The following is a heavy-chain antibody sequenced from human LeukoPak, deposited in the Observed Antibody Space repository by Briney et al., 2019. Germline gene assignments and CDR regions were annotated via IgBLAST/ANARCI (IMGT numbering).Heavy chain of an antibody. V-gene: IGHV1-2*02. CDR2: INPNSGGT. CDR1: GYTFTGYY. J-gene: IGHJ6*02. CDR3: ARPYYFGSGSRLSYYYFGMDV. Sequence: ASVKVSCKASGYTFTGYYMHWVRQAPGQGLEWMGWINPNSGGTNYAQKFQGRVTMTRDTSISTAYMELSRLRSDDTAVYYCARPYYFGSGSRLSYYYFGMDVWGQGTTVTVSS. D-gene: IGHD3-10*01.